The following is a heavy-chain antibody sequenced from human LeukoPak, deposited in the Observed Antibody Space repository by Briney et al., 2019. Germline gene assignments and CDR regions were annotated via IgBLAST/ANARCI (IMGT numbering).Heavy chain of an antibody. Sequence: GGSLRLSCAASGFTYRRYSMNWVRQAPGKGLEWLANIKEDGSRQYYLDSVRGRFTISRDNAKTSVYLQLNSLRADDTAVYYCARDVWTGVAVSDYWGQGTLVTVSS. CDR3: ARDVWTGVAVSDY. CDR1: GFTYRRYS. V-gene: IGHV3-7*01. J-gene: IGHJ4*02. D-gene: IGHD6-19*01. CDR2: IKEDGSRQ.